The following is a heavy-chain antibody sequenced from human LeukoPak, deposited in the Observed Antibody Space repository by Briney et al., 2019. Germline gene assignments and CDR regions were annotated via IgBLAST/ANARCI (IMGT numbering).Heavy chain of an antibody. D-gene: IGHD3-10*01. J-gene: IGHJ4*02. Sequence: GGSLRLSCAASGFTFSTYSMNWVRQAPGKGLEWVSTISVSGENTYYADSVKGRFTISRDISKSTLYLQMNSLRDEDTAVYYCAKYGSGSYYNGLYWGQGALVTVSS. CDR3: AKYGSGSYYNGLY. V-gene: IGHV3-23*01. CDR1: GFTFSTYS. CDR2: ISVSGENT.